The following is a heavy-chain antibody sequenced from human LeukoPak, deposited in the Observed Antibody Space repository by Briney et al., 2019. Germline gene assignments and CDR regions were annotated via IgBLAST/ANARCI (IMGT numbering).Heavy chain of an antibody. CDR2: INIDGSST. Sequence: GGSLRLSCAASGFTFSSYWMHWVRQAPGKGLVWVSRINIDGSSTSYADSVKGRFTISRDNAKNTLYLQMNSLRAEDTAVYYCARGALEYSSSWYNWFDPWGQGTLVTVSS. V-gene: IGHV3-74*01. CDR1: GFTFSSYW. CDR3: ARGALEYSSSWYNWFDP. J-gene: IGHJ5*02. D-gene: IGHD6-13*01.